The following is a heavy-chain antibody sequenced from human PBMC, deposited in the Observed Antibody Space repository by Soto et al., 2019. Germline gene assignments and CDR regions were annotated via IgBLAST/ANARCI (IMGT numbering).Heavy chain of an antibody. Sequence: APQELPHPCIGSGGTPRPYHRSLFRQFLGKGMEWIAYTAYTGKTNYNPSPQSRVTISMDTSQNPLSLKLTPITAADTAVYYCAIDMHAGFTHFFDSCGQGTLVTVSA. V-gene: IGHV4-59*01. D-gene: IGHD2-8*01. J-gene: IGHJ5*01. CDR3: AIDMHAGFTHFFDS. CDR2: TAYTGKT. CDR1: GGTPRPYH.